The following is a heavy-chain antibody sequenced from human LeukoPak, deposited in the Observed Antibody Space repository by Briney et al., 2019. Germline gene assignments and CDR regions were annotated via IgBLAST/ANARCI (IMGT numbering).Heavy chain of an antibody. CDR1: GFTFTTYW. CDR2: INSDGSIT. J-gene: IGHJ6*02. V-gene: IGHV3-74*01. D-gene: IGHD5-18*01. CDR3: ARDAVDTANAV. Sequence: GGSLRLSCAASGFTFTTYWMHWVRQAPGKGLVWVSHINSDGSITSYADSVKGRFTISRDNAKNTLYLQMNSLRAEGTAVYCCARDAVDTANAVWGQGTTVTVSS.